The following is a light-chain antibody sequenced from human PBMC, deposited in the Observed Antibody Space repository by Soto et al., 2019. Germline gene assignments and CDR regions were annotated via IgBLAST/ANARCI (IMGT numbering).Light chain of an antibody. CDR2: KAS. CDR3: QQYRIFSLT. Sequence: DIQMTQSPSTLSESVGDRVTITCRASQSISSWLAWYQQKPGKAPKLLIYKASSLESGVPSRFSGSGSGTELTLNISSLQPYDFANYYGQQYRIFSLTFVGGTKVEIK. V-gene: IGKV1-5*03. J-gene: IGKJ4*01. CDR1: QSISSW.